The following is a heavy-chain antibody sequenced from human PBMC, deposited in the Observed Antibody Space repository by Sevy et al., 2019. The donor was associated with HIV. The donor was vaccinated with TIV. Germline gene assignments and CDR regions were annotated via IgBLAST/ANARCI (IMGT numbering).Heavy chain of an antibody. CDR3: AISVSARPDDY. Sequence: SETLSLTCTVSGGSISSSAYYWGWIRQPPGKGLEWIASFYYSGNTYYNPSLKSRVTISVDTPKNQFSLKLSSVTAADTAVYYCAISVSARPDDYWGQRILVTVSS. D-gene: IGHD6-6*01. CDR1: GGSISSSAYY. V-gene: IGHV4-39*01. CDR2: FYYSGNT. J-gene: IGHJ4*02.